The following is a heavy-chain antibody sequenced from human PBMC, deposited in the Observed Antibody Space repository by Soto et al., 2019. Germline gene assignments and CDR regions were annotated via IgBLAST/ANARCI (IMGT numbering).Heavy chain of an antibody. CDR1: GFPFSRTD. J-gene: IGHJ5*02. V-gene: IGHV3-23*01. CDR2: IDGRGGTT. D-gene: IGHD3-10*01. Sequence: EFQVLQSGGCWVQPGGSLTLSCAASGFPFSRTDITWVRQAPGKGLEWVSTIDGRGGTTYYADSVKGRFTISRDNSINTVFLQMNSRRADDTALYFCAKNSGWFNTWGQGALVPVSS. CDR3: AKNSGWFNT.